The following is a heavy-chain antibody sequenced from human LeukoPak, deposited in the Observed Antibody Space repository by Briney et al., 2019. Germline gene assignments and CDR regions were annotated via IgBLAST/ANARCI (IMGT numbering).Heavy chain of an antibody. D-gene: IGHD6-13*01. J-gene: IGHJ5*02. CDR3: ARLIAADGTGWFDP. CDR1: GYTFTSYG. V-gene: IGHV1-18*04. Sequence: ASVKVSCKASGYTFTSYGISWVRQAPGQGLEWMGWISAYNGNTNYAQKLQGRVTMTTDTSTSTAYMELRSLRSDDTAVYYCARLIAADGTGWFDPWGQGTLVTVSS. CDR2: ISAYNGNT.